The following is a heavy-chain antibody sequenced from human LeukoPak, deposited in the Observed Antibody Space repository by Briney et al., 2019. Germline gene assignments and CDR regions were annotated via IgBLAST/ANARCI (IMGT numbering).Heavy chain of an antibody. CDR2: INHSGST. D-gene: IGHD3-10*01. CDR3: ARLQRYCYGSGSYYRV. CDR1: GGSFSGYY. Sequence: SETLSLTCAVYGGSFSGYYWSWIRQPPGKGLEWIGEINHSGSTNYNPSLKSRVTISVDTSKNQFSLKLSSVTAADTAVYYCARLQRYCYGSGSYYRVWGQGTLVTVSS. V-gene: IGHV4-34*01. J-gene: IGHJ4*02.